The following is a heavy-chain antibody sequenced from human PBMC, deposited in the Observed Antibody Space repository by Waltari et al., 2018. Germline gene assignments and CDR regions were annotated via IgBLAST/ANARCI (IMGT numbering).Heavy chain of an antibody. CDR2: IIPIFGTA. V-gene: IGHV1-69*01. Sequence: QVQLVQSGAEVKKPGASVKVSCKASGYTFTSYYMHWVRQAPGQGLEWMGGIIPIFGTANYAQKFQGRVTITADESTSTAYMELSSLRSEDTAVYYCARMLRCSSTSCPNDYWGQGTLVTVSS. D-gene: IGHD2-2*01. J-gene: IGHJ4*02. CDR3: ARMLRCSSTSCPNDY. CDR1: GYTFTSYY.